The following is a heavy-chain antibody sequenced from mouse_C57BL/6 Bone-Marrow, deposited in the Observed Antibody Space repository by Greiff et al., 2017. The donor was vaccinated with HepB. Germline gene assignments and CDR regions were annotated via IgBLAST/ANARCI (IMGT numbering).Heavy chain of an antibody. D-gene: IGHD4-1*01. V-gene: IGHV1-69*01. CDR2: IDPSDSYT. CDR3: ARSGLGAY. CDR1: GYTFTSYW. J-gene: IGHJ3*01. Sequence: QVQLQQPGAELVMPGASVKLSCKASGYTFTSYWMHWVKQRPGQGLEWIGEIDPSDSYTNYNQKFKGKSTLTVDKSSSTAYMQLSSLTSDDSAVYYCARSGLGAYWGQGTLVTVSA.